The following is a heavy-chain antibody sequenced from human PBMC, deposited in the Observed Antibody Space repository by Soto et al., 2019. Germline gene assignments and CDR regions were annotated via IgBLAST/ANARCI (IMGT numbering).Heavy chain of an antibody. Sequence: ASVKVTCTASGYTFTGHYIHWVRQAPEQGPEWMGEIGPETGATRYAQKFQGRVTMTRDMSITTVYMELNNLSPDDTAVYYCGRGRSGQIVVFYWGQGTPVTVSS. V-gene: IGHV1-2*02. CDR2: IGPETGAT. CDR3: GRGRSGQIVVFY. J-gene: IGHJ4*02. CDR1: GYTFTGHY. D-gene: IGHD1-26*01.